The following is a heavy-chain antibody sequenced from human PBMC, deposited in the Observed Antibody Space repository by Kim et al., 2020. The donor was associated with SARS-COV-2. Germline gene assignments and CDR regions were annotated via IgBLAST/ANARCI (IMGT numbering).Heavy chain of an antibody. CDR2: ISSSGSTI. Sequence: GGSLRLSCAASGFTFSSYEMNWVRQAPGKGLEWVSYISSSGSTIYYADSVKGRFTISRDNAKNSLYLQMNSLRAEDTAVYYCARDSPLGDGDYGYYYYYYMDVWGKGTTVTVSS. CDR3: ARDSPLGDGDYGYYYYYYMDV. J-gene: IGHJ6*03. V-gene: IGHV3-48*03. D-gene: IGHD2-21*02. CDR1: GFTFSSYE.